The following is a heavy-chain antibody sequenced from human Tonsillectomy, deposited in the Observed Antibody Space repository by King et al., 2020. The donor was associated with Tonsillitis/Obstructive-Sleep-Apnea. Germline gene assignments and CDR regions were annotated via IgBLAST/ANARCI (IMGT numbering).Heavy chain of an antibody. CDR2: IYYSGST. D-gene: IGHD1-1*01. CDR3: ARTAEVHLYYYYYMDV. V-gene: IGHV4-59*08. CDR1: SGSINSYS. Sequence: LQESGPGLVKPSETLSLTCTVSSGSINSYSWSWIRQPPGKGLEWIGYIYYSGSTNYNPSLKSRVTISVDTSKNQFSLKLSSVTAADTAVYYFARTAEVHLYYYYYMDVWGKGTTVTVSS. J-gene: IGHJ6*03.